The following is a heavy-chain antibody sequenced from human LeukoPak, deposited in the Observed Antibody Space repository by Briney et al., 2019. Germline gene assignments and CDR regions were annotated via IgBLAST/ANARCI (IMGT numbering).Heavy chain of an antibody. V-gene: IGHV3-21*01. Sequence: GGSLRLSCAASGFTFSSYSMNWVRQAPGKGLEWVSSISSSSSYIYYADSVKGRFTISRDNAKISLYLQMNSLRAEDTAVYYCASQLDFTSFDYWGQGTLVTVSS. CDR3: ASQLDFTSFDY. J-gene: IGHJ4*02. CDR1: GFTFSSYS. D-gene: IGHD6-6*01. CDR2: ISSSSSYI.